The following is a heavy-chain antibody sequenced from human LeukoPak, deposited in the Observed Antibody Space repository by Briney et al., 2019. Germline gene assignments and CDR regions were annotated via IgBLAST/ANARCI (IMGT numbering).Heavy chain of an antibody. V-gene: IGHV3-48*02. CDR3: ARDAISSGS. J-gene: IGHJ4*02. D-gene: IGHD1-26*01. Sequence: PGGSLRLSCAASGFTLSSYSMNWVRQARGNGLEWVSYISSSGLTTNYADSVKGRFTIFRDNVKNSVYLQMNRLTDEDTAVYYCARDAISSGSWGQGTLVTVSS. CDR2: ISSSGLTT. CDR1: GFTLSSYS.